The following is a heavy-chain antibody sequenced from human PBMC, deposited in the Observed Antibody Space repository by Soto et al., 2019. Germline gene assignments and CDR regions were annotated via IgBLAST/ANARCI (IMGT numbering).Heavy chain of an antibody. D-gene: IGHD6-13*01. CDR3: ARVGYSSRKIPSNWFDP. V-gene: IGHV4-61*01. Sequence: SETLSLTCPVSGGSVSSGSYYWSWIRQPPGKGLEWIGYIYYSGSTNYNPSLKSRVTISVDTSKNQFSLKLSSVTAADTAVYYCARVGYSSRKIPSNWFDPWGQGTLVTVSS. CDR2: IYYSGST. CDR1: GGSVSSGSYY. J-gene: IGHJ5*02.